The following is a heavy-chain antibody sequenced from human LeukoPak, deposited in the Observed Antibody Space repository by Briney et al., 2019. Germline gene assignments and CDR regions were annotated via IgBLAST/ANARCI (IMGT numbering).Heavy chain of an antibody. CDR2: IKEDGSDR. V-gene: IGHV3-7*01. CDR1: GFTFSNYW. Sequence: PGGSLSLSCAASGFTFSNYWMTWVRQVPGKGLEWVASIKEDGSDRYNVDSVKGRFTISRDNAKNSLSLQMSSLRAEDTAVYYCASTLTFDNWGLGILVTVSS. CDR3: ASTLTFDN. J-gene: IGHJ3*02.